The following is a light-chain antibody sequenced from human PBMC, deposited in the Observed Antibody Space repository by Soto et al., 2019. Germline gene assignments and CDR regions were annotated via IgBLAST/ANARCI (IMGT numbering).Light chain of an antibody. J-gene: IGLJ1*01. V-gene: IGLV2-14*01. CDR3: SSYTSSNTLYV. CDR2: EVS. CDR1: SIDFGGYDY. Sequence: QSVLTQPASVSGSPGQSITISCTVTSIDFGGYDYVSWYQQHPGKAPKLMIYEVSNRPSGVSNRFSGSKSGNTASLTISGLQAEDEADYYCSSYTSSNTLYVFATGTKVTVL.